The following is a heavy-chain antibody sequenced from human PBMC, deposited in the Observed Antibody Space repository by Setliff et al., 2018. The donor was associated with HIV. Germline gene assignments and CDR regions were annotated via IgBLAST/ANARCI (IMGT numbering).Heavy chain of an antibody. CDR3: ARGRYSSGWYKDAFDI. J-gene: IGHJ3*02. Sequence: SETLSLTCTVSGGSISSGSYYWSWIRQPAGKGLEWIGRIYTSGNTNYNPSLKSRVTISADTSKKQFSLKLNSVTAADTAVYHCARGRYSSGWYKDAFDIWGQGTMVTVSS. CDR1: GGSISSGSYY. D-gene: IGHD6-19*01. CDR2: IYTSGNT. V-gene: IGHV4-61*02.